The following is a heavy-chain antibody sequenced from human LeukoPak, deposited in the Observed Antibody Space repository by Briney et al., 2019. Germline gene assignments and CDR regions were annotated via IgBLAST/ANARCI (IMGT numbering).Heavy chain of an antibody. CDR1: GYTFTSYG. D-gene: IGHD5-12*01. V-gene: IGHV1-18*01. CDR3: ARCHSIVATSPPGY. J-gene: IGHJ4*02. CDR2: ISAYNGNT. Sequence: ASVKVSCKASGYTFTSYGISWVRQAPGQGLEWTGWISAYNGNTNYAQKLQGRVTMTTDTSTSTAYMELRSLRSDDTAVYYCARCHSIVATSPPGYWGQGTLVTVSS.